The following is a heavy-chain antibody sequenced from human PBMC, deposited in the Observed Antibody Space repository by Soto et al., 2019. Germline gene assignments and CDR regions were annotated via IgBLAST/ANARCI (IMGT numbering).Heavy chain of an antibody. CDR1: GFTFSSYA. D-gene: IGHD1-26*01. Sequence: QVPLVESGGGVVQPGRSLRLSCAASGFTFSSYAMHWVRQAPGKGLEWVAVISYDGSNKYYADSVKGRFTISRDNSKNTLYLQMNSLRAEDTAVYYCARVNSGSDYWGQGTLVTVSS. CDR2: ISYDGSNK. V-gene: IGHV3-30-3*01. CDR3: ARVNSGSDY. J-gene: IGHJ4*02.